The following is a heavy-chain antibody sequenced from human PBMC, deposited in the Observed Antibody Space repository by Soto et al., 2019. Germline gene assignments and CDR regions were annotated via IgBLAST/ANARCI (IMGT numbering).Heavy chain of an antibody. CDR1: GDSISSYY. V-gene: IGHV4-4*07. J-gene: IGHJ5*02. Sequence: QVQLKESGPGLVKPSEPLSLTCTVSGDSISSYYWSWIRQPAGKGLEWIGRMEASGGTNYNPSLKSRVTMSVDTSKNHFSLKVTSVTAADTGVYYCARVQSSYGYWLDPWGQGTLVTVSS. D-gene: IGHD5-18*01. CDR2: MEASGGT. CDR3: ARVQSSYGYWLDP.